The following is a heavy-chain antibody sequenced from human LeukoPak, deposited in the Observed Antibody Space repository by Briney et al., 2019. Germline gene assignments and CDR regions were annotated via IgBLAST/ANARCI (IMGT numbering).Heavy chain of an antibody. D-gene: IGHD6-13*01. CDR3: ARQQQLVYNWFDP. J-gene: IGHJ5*02. CDR1: GYSFTSYW. V-gene: IGHV5-51*01. Sequence: GESLQISCKGSGYSFTSYWIGWVRQMPGKGLEWMGIIYPGDSDTRYSPSFQGQVTISADKSISTAYLQWSSLKASDTAMYYCARQQQLVYNWFDPWGQGTLVTVSS. CDR2: IYPGDSDT.